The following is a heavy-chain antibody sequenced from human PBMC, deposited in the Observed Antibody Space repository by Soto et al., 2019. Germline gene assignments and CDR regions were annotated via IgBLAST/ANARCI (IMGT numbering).Heavy chain of an antibody. CDR1: GFTFSSYA. J-gene: IGHJ4*02. V-gene: IGHV3-30-3*01. Sequence: SLRLSCAASGFTFSSYAMHWVRQAPGKGLEWVAVISYDGSNKYYADSVKGRFTISRDNSKNTLYLQMNSLRAEDTAVYYCASGAVPATPYHFGLGGQGTLVTVSS. CDR3: ASGAVPATPYHFGL. CDR2: ISYDGSNK. D-gene: IGHD2-2*01.